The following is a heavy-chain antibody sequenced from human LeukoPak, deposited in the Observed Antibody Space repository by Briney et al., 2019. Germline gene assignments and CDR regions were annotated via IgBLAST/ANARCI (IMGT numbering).Heavy chain of an antibody. CDR1: GFTFNRRG. J-gene: IGHJ3*02. D-gene: IGHD2-15*01. CDR3: AKRGYCRGGTCFSHDAFDI. V-gene: IGHV3-30*18. CDR2: ISYDGGNI. Sequence: GGSLRLSCAASGFTFNRRGMHWVRQAPGKGLEWVAVISYDGGNISYTDSVKGRFTISRDNSKNTLYLQMNSLRAEDTAVYYCAKRGYCRGGTCFSHDAFDIWGQGTMVTVSS.